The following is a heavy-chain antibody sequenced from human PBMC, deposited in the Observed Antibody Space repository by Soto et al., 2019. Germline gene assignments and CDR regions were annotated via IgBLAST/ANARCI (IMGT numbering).Heavy chain of an antibody. Sequence: QVQLVQSGAEEKKPGASVKVSCKASGYTFTSYAMHWVRQAPGQRLEWMGWINAGNGYTKYSQKFQGRVTITRDTSASTAYMELSSLRSEDTAVFYCARSPSMVPFDYWGQGTLVTVSS. CDR1: GYTFTSYA. J-gene: IGHJ4*02. CDR3: ARSPSMVPFDY. CDR2: INAGNGYT. V-gene: IGHV1-3*05. D-gene: IGHD3-10*01.